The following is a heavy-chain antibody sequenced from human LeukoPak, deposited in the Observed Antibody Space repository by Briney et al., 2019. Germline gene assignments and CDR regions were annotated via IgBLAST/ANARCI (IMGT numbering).Heavy chain of an antibody. J-gene: IGHJ4*02. CDR3: ARAQYYLIDY. Sequence: GGSLRLSCVVSGFSFSDYYMNWIRQTPGKGLEWLSYISGSSSHTLYADSVKGRFTISRDNAKNSLYLQMNSLRAEDTAVYYCARAQYYLIDYWGQGTLVTVSS. CDR1: GFSFSDYY. V-gene: IGHV3-11*06. D-gene: IGHD2/OR15-2a*01. CDR2: ISGSSSHT.